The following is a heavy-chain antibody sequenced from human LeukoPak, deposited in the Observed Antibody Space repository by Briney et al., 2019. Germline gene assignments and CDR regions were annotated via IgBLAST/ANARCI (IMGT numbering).Heavy chain of an antibody. J-gene: IGHJ4*02. CDR3: ARDSYGPIDY. CDR1: GLTFSSNY. D-gene: IGHD5-18*01. CDR2: IYSGGST. V-gene: IGHV3-53*04. Sequence: GGSLRLSCAASGLTFSSNYMSWVRQAPGKGLEWVSVIYSGGSTYYTDSVKGRFTISRHNSKNTLYLQMNSLRAEDTAVYYCARDSYGPIDYCGQGTLVTVSS.